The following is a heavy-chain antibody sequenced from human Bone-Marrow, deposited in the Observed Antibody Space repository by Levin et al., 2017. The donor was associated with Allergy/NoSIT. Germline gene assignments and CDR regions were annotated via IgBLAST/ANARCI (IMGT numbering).Heavy chain of an antibody. CDR2: ISGGSSRI. V-gene: IGHV3-21*06. D-gene: IGHD3-16*01. J-gene: IGHJ6*02. CDR1: GLSFSNYD. CDR3: ASWAMFYYDGSDFDYFYYGMDV. Sequence: PGGSLRLSCAASGLSFSNYDMNWVRQAPGKGLEWVSSISGGSSRIYYADSVKGRFTISRDNAKNSLYLQMNSLTVEDTAVYYCASWAMFYYDGSDFDYFYYGMDVWGQGTTVTVSS.